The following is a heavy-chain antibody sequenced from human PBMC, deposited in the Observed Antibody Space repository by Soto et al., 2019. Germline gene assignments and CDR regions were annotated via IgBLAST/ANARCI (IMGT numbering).Heavy chain of an antibody. Sequence: GGSLRLSCVGSEFTFSNYEMNWVRQAPGKGLEWVSYISYTGSTIYYADSVRGRFTISRDNSKNSLYLQMNSLRAEDTAVYYCARGLRNYYDRSGLHYWGRGTLVTVSS. D-gene: IGHD3-22*01. CDR3: ARGLRNYYDRSGLHY. J-gene: IGHJ4*02. CDR2: ISYTGSTI. V-gene: IGHV3-48*03. CDR1: EFTFSNYE.